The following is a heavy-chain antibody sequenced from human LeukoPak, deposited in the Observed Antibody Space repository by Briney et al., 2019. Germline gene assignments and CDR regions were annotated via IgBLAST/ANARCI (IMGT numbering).Heavy chain of an antibody. Sequence: PGGSLRLSCAASGFTFDGYAMHWVRQAPGKGLEWVSLISGDGGSTYYADSVKGRFTISRDNSKNSLYLQMNSLRTEDTALYYCAKGAFGYDILTGGSYYMDVWGKGTTVTVSS. J-gene: IGHJ6*03. D-gene: IGHD3-9*01. CDR2: ISGDGGST. CDR1: GFTFDGYA. V-gene: IGHV3-43*02. CDR3: AKGAFGYDILTGGSYYMDV.